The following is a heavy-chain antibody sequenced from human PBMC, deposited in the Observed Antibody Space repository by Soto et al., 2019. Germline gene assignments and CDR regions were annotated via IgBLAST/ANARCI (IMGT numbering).Heavy chain of an antibody. CDR3: ARHKNGLNVSFGH. Sequence: QLQLQESGPGLVKPSETLSLTCSVSGGSISSSHYYWGWIRQPPGQGLEWIGSIYYSGNTYYNPSLKRRVSISVDTSNNHFSVRRKSVTAADACVYYCARHKNGLNVSFGHWGQGTLVTVPS. CDR1: GGSISSSHYY. CDR2: IYYSGNT. J-gene: IGHJ4*02. V-gene: IGHV4-39*01. D-gene: IGHD1-1*01.